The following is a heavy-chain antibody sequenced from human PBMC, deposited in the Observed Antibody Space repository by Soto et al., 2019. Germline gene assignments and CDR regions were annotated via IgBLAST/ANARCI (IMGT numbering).Heavy chain of an antibody. CDR1: GFTFSGSA. J-gene: IGHJ4*02. V-gene: IGHV3-73*01. CDR3: AKGGSGYTRNFFDS. Sequence: GGSLRLSCAASGFTFSGSAMHWVRQASGKGLEWVGRIRSKANSYATAYAASVKGRFTISRDDSKNTAYLQMNSLRAEDTAVYYCAKGGSGYTRNFFDSWGQGTLVTVSS. CDR2: IRSKANSYAT. D-gene: IGHD2-2*02.